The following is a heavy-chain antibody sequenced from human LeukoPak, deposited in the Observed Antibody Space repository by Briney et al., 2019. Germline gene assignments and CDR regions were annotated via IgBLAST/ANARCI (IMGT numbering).Heavy chain of an antibody. CDR1: RFTLCSYS. CDR2: ISSSSSYI. CDR3: AKSQIGINSMLSLRALDG. J-gene: IGHJ3*01. D-gene: IGHD5-12*01. Sequence: GGSLRLSCADSRFTLCSYSTSSVRQAPGKGLEWVSSISSSSSYIYYADSVKGRFTLSRDNAKNSLYLQMNSLRAEDTAVYYCAKSQIGINSMLSLRALDGWGQGTMVTVSS. V-gene: IGHV3-21*04.